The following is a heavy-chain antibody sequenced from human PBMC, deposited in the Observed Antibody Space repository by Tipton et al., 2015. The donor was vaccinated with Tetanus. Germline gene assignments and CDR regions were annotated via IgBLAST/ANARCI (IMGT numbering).Heavy chain of an antibody. D-gene: IGHD1-26*01. V-gene: IGHV3-21*06. Sequence: SLRLSCAASGFSFSHYSMNWLRQAPGKGLEWVSSISGSSRYIYCGDSVKGRFTSSRDNAKNSLYLQMDSLRAEDTAVYYCARDSTAFTFGSNWFDPWGQGILVTVSS. J-gene: IGHJ5*02. CDR2: ISGSSRYI. CDR1: GFSFSHYS. CDR3: ARDSTAFTFGSNWFDP.